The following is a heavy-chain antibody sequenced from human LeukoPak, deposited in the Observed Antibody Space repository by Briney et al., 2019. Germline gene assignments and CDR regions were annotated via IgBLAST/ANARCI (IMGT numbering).Heavy chain of an antibody. J-gene: IGHJ3*02. CDR1: GYTFTSYD. D-gene: IGHD4-23*01. CDR3: ARGARWYDAFDI. CDR2: MNPNSGNT. Sequence: ASVKVSCKASGYTFTSYDINWLRQATGQGLEWMGWMNPNSGNTGYAQKFQGRVTITRNTSISTAYMGLSSLRSEDTAVYYCARGARWYDAFDIWGQGTMVTVSS. V-gene: IGHV1-8*03.